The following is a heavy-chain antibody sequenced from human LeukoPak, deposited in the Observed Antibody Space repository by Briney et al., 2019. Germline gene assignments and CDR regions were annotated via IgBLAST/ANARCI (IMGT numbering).Heavy chain of an antibody. CDR1: GFTFSSYS. J-gene: IGHJ6*02. V-gene: IGHV3-21*01. CDR2: ISSSSSYI. Sequence: GGSLTLSCAASGFTFSSYSMNWVRQAPGKGLEWVSSISSSSSYIYYADSVKGRFTISRDNAKDSLYLQMNSLRAEDTAVYYCARVASGYCSSTSCSLYYYYGMDVWGQGTTVTVSS. D-gene: IGHD2-2*01. CDR3: ARVASGYCSSTSCSLYYYYGMDV.